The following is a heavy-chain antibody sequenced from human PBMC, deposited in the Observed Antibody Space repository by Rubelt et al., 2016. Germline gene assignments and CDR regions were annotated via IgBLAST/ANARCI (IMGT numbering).Heavy chain of an antibody. D-gene: IGHD3-10*01. V-gene: IGHV4-34*01. Sequence: QVQLQQWGAGLLKPSETLSLTCAVYGGSFSGYYWSWIRKPQGKGLEWIGSIYYSGSTYYNPSLKSRVTISVDTSKIQFSLMLRFLSAADTAVYYFARGNGSGSYSLNYYYYGMDVWGQGTTVTVSS. J-gene: IGHJ6*02. CDR2: IYYSGST. CDR1: GGSFSGYY. CDR3: ARGNGSGSYSLNYYYYGMDV.